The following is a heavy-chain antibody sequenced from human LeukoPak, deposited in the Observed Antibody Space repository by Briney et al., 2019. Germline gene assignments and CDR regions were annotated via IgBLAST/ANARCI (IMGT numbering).Heavy chain of an antibody. CDR3: ARDWEPYYDSSGSGMDV. CDR2: ISSSGSTI. J-gene: IGHJ6*02. V-gene: IGHV3-48*04. CDR1: GFTFSSYA. Sequence: PGGSLRLSCAASGFTFSSYAMSWVRQAPGKGLEWVSYISSSGSTIYYADSVKGRFTISRDNAKNSLYLQMNSLRAEDTAVYYCARDWEPYYDSSGSGMDVWGQGTTVTVSS. D-gene: IGHD3-22*01.